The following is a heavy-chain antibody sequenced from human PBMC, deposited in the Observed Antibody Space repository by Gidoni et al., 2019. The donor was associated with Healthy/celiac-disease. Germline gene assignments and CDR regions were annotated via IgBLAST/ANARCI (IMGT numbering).Heavy chain of an antibody. V-gene: IGHV4-59*01. CDR1: GGSISSYY. D-gene: IGHD6-19*01. Sequence: QVQLQESGPGLVKPSETLSLTCTVAGGSISSYYWSWIRQPPGKGLEWIGYIYYSGSTNYNPSLKRRVTISVDTSKNQFSLKLSSVTAADTAVYYCARGDSSGCNDLDYWGQGTLVTVSS. J-gene: IGHJ4*02. CDR3: ARGDSSGCNDLDY. CDR2: IYYSGST.